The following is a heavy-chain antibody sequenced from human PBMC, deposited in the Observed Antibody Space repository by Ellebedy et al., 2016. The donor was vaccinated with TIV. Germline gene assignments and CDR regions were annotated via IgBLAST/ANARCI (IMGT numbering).Heavy chain of an antibody. CDR3: AKEGDAAVAGQLDY. V-gene: IGHV3-48*03. CDR2: ISSSGSAI. J-gene: IGHJ4*02. CDR1: GFTLSSYE. D-gene: IGHD6-19*01. Sequence: PGGSLRLSCAASGFTLSSYEMNWVRQPPGKGLEWISYISSSGSAIYYADSVKGRFTISRDNAKNSLYLQMNSLRAEDTAVYYCAKEGDAAVAGQLDYWGQGTLVTVSS.